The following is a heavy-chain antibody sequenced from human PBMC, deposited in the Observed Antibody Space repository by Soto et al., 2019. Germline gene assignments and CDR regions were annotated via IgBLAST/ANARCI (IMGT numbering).Heavy chain of an antibody. Sequence: QVQLLQSGAEEKKPGASVKVSCKASGHTFTSSAMHWVRRAPGERLEGMGWIKAGNGNTKYSQQFQGRVTITRDTSASTAYIELSSLRSEDTALCDCARHGSGWDYWGKGTLVTVSS. CDR1: GHTFTSSA. CDR2: IKAGNGNT. V-gene: IGHV1-3*05. CDR3: ARHGSGWDY. J-gene: IGHJ4*02. D-gene: IGHD6-19*01.